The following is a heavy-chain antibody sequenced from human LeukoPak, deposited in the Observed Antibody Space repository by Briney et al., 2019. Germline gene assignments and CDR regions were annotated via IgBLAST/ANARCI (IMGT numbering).Heavy chain of an antibody. CDR3: TTAGIPVAGPYFDY. J-gene: IGHJ4*02. CDR2: IKSKTDGGTT. CDR1: GFTFSNAW. Sequence: GGSLRLSCAASGFTFSNAWMSWVRQAPGKGLEWVGRIKSKTDGGTTDYAGPVKGRFTISRDDSKNTLYLQMNSLKTEDTAVYYCTTAGIPVAGPYFDYWGQGTLVTVSS. V-gene: IGHV3-15*01. D-gene: IGHD6-19*01.